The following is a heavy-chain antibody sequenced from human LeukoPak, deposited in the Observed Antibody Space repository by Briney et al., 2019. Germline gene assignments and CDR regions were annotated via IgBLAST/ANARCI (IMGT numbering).Heavy chain of an antibody. V-gene: IGHV3-66*02. CDR2: IYSGGST. D-gene: IGHD2-15*01. Sequence: GGSLRLSCAASGFTVSSNYMSWVRQAPGRGLEWVSVIYSGGSTYYADSVKGRFTISRDNSKNTLYLQMNSLRAEDTAVYYCARGEYCSGGSCSGYYMDVWGKGTTVTVSS. CDR3: ARGEYCSGGSCSGYYMDV. J-gene: IGHJ6*03. CDR1: GFTVSSNY.